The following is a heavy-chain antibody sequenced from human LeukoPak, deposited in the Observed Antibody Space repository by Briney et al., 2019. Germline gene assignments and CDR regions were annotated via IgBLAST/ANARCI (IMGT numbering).Heavy chain of an antibody. CDR3: AKKGVWSGPKKNYYYYGMDV. J-gene: IGHJ6*02. V-gene: IGHV3-30*18. CDR1: GFTFSSYG. Sequence: PARSLRLSCAASGFTFSSYGMHWVRQAPGKGLEWVAVISYDGSNKYYADSVKGRFTISRDNSKNTLYLQMNSLRAEDTAVYYCAKKGVWSGPKKNYYYYGMDVWGQGTTVTVSS. D-gene: IGHD2-8*02. CDR2: ISYDGSNK.